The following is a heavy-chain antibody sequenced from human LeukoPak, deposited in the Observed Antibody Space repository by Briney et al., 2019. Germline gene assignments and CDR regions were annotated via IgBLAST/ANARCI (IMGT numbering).Heavy chain of an antibody. CDR2: ISGSGGST. J-gene: IGHJ3*02. D-gene: IGHD2-2*01. V-gene: IGHV3-23*01. CDR3: AKDGVVVPAARLNMNDAFDI. Sequence: GGSLRLSCAASGFTFSSYAKSWVRQAPGKGLEWVSAISGSGGSTYYADSVKGRFTISRDNSKNTLYLQMNSLRAEDTAVYYCAKDGVVVPAARLNMNDAFDIWGQGTMVTVSS. CDR1: GFTFSSYA.